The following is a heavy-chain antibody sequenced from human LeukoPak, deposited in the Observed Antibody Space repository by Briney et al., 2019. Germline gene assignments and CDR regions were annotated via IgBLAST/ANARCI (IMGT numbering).Heavy chain of an antibody. CDR3: ARDSYGYGS. D-gene: IGHD5-18*01. V-gene: IGHV1-2*02. CDR2: INPNSGGT. J-gene: IGHJ5*02. Sequence: ASVKVSCKASGYTFTNYYIHWVRQAPGQGLEGMGWINPNSGGTNFAQKFQGRVTMTRDTSISTAYMELSRLKSDDTAVYYCARDSYGYGSWGQGTLVTVSS. CDR1: GYTFTNYY.